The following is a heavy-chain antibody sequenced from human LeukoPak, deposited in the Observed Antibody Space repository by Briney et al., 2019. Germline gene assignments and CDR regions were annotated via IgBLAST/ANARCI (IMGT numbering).Heavy chain of an antibody. D-gene: IGHD6-13*01. V-gene: IGHV4-59*10. Sequence: SETLSLTCAVYGGSFSGYYWSWIRQPAGKGLEWIGRIYTTGSTNYNPSLKSRVTMSVDTSKNQFSLTLSSVTAADTAVYYCARTHSSRYNWFDPWGQGTLVTVSS. CDR3: ARTHSSRYNWFDP. CDR2: IYTTGST. CDR1: GGSFSGYY. J-gene: IGHJ5*02.